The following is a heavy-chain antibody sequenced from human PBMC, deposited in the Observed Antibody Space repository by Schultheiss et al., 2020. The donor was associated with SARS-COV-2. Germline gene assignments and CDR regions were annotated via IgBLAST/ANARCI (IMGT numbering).Heavy chain of an antibody. J-gene: IGHJ2*01. Sequence: GGSLRLSCAASGFTFSNSDMSWVRQAPGKGLEWVSGVSWNSGSIGYADSVKGRFTISRDNSKNTLYLQMNSLRAEDTAVYYCAKRGYDSSGYYSDWYFDLWGRGTLVTVSS. CDR2: VSWNSGSI. D-gene: IGHD3-22*01. V-gene: IGHV3-23*01. CDR3: AKRGYDSSGYYSDWYFDL. CDR1: GFTFSNSD.